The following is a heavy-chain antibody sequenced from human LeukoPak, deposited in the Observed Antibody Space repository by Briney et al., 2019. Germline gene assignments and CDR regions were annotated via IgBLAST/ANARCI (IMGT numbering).Heavy chain of an antibody. D-gene: IGHD3-3*01. J-gene: IGHJ3*02. CDR3: ARPRDRSITIFGVDRDAFDI. Sequence: GGSLRLSCAASGFTFSSYSMNWVRQAPGKGLEWVSSISSSSSYIYYADSVKGRFTISRDNAKNSLYLQMNSLRAEGTAVYYCARPRDRSITIFGVDRDAFDIWGQGTMVTVSS. V-gene: IGHV3-21*01. CDR2: ISSSSSYI. CDR1: GFTFSSYS.